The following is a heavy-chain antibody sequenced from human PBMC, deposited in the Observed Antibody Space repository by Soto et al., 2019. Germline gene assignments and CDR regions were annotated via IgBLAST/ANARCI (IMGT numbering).Heavy chain of an antibody. V-gene: IGHV3-23*01. CDR2: ISGGGGST. D-gene: IGHD1-26*01. CDR3: AKDGRRWDLPDDY. Sequence: PGGSLRLSCAASGFTFSSYAMSWVRQAPGKGLEWVSAISGGGGSTYYADSVKGRFTISRDNSKNTLYLQMNSLRAEDTAVYYCAKDGRRWDLPDDYWGQGALDIVSS. CDR1: GFTFSSYA. J-gene: IGHJ4*02.